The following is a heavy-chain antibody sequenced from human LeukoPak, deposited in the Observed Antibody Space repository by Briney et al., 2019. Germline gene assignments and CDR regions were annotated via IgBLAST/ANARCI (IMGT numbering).Heavy chain of an antibody. J-gene: IGHJ4*02. CDR3: ASSLRAPADDDY. V-gene: IGHV4-34*01. D-gene: IGHD2-2*01. CDR1: GGSFGGYY. CDR2: INHSGST. Sequence: PSETLSLTCAVYGGSFGGYYWSWIRQPPGKGLEWIGEINHSGSTNYNPSLKSRVTISVDTSKNQFSLKLSSVTAADTAVYYCASSLRAPADDDYWGQGTLVTVSS.